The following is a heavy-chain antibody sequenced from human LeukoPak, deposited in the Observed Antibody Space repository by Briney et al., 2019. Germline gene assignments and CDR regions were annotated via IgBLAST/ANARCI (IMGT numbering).Heavy chain of an antibody. CDR2: ISSSSSSV. Sequence: GGSLRLSCETSGFIFSSYEMNWVRQAPGKGLEWVSYISSSSSSVYYADSVKGRFTISRDNAKNSLYLQMNSLRAEDTAVYYCARGGGGYYYDNSGYSAFWGQGTLDTVSS. CDR1: GFIFSSYE. D-gene: IGHD3-22*01. V-gene: IGHV3-48*03. J-gene: IGHJ4*02. CDR3: ARGGGGYYYDNSGYSAF.